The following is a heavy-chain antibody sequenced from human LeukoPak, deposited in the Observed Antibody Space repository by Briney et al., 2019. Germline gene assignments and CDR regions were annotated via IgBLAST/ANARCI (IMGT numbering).Heavy chain of an antibody. CDR1: GFSFSRVW. CDR3: AKEGY. J-gene: IGHJ4*02. Sequence: PGGSLRLSCAASGFSFSRVWMSWVRQAPGKGPEWVASIKLDGSETYYVDSVKGRFTISRDNAKNSLYLQMNTLRAEDTAVYYCAKEGYWGQGTLVTVSS. CDR2: IKLDGSET. V-gene: IGHV3-7*01.